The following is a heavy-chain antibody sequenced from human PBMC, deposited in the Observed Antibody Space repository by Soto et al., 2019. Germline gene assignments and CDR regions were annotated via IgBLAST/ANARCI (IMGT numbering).Heavy chain of an antibody. CDR2: TNAGNGNT. D-gene: IGHD2-2*01. CDR3: ARVIWPGTNPGGYFDY. Sequence: ASVKVSCKASGYTFTSYAMHWVRQAPGQRLEWMGWTNAGNGNTKYSQKFQGRVTITRDTSASTAYMELSSLRSEDTAVYYCARVIWPGTNPGGYFDYWGQGTLVTVSS. J-gene: IGHJ4*02. CDR1: GYTFTSYA. V-gene: IGHV1-3*01.